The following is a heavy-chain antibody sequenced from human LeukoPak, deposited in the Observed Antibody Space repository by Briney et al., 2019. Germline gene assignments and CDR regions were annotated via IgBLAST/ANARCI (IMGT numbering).Heavy chain of an antibody. CDR2: IYPGDSDT. CDR1: GYSFSSYW. V-gene: IGHV5-51*01. J-gene: IGHJ4*02. CDR3: ARFVGACSGGNCYSDY. D-gene: IGHD2-15*01. Sequence: GESLKISCKASGYSFSSYWIAWVRQMSGKGLEWMGIIYPGDSDTRYSPSFQGQVTISADKSIYTAYLQWNSLKASDTAIYYCARFVGACSGGNCYSDYWGQGTLVTVSS.